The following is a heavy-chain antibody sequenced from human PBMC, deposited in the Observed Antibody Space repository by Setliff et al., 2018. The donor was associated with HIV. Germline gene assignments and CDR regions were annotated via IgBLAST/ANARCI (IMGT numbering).Heavy chain of an antibody. CDR2: IYYSGTT. V-gene: IGHV4-39*01. J-gene: IGHJ3*02. CDR3: ARPRLRGSGAFDI. D-gene: IGHD2-21*01. CDR1: GDSISSSTFY. Sequence: TLSLTCPVSGDSISSSTFYWGWIRQPPGKGLEWIGSIYYSGTTYYNPSLKSRVAISVDTSKNQFSLKLSSVTAADTAVYYCARPRLRGSGAFDIWGQGTMVTVSS.